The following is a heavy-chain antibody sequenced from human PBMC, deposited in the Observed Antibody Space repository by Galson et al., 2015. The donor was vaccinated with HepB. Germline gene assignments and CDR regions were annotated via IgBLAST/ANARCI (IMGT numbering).Heavy chain of an antibody. J-gene: IGHJ4*02. CDR3: ARDLRDSSGYYSFAY. D-gene: IGHD3-22*01. CDR1: GGSISSYY. CDR2: IYTSGST. Sequence: ETLSLTCTVSGGSISSYYWSWIRQPAGKGLEWIGRIYTSGSTNYNPSLKSRVTMSVDTSKNQFSLKAADTAVYYCARDLRDSSGYYSFAYWGQGTLVTVSS. V-gene: IGHV4-4*07.